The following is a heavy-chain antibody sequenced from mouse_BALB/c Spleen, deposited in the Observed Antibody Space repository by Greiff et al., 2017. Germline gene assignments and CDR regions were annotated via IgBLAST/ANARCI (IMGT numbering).Heavy chain of an antibody. D-gene: IGHD6-1*01. CDR2: IYPGNGDT. J-gene: IGHJ4*01. CDR1: GYTFTSYN. V-gene: IGHV1-12*01. CDR3: ARQLYAMDY. Sequence: QVQLQQPGAELVKPGASVKMSCKASGYTFTSYNMHWVKQTPGQGLEWIGAIYPGNGDTSCNQKFKGKATLTADKSSSTAYMQLSSLTSEDSAVYYCARQLYAMDYWGQGTSVTVSS.